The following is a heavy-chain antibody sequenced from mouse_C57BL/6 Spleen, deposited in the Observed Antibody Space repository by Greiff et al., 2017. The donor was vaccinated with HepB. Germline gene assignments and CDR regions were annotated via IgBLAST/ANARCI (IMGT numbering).Heavy chain of an antibody. CDR3: AAIYYDYGWYFDV. J-gene: IGHJ1*03. Sequence: VKLQQPGTELVKPGASVKLSCKASGYTFTSYWMHWVKQRPGQGLEWIGNINPSNGGTNYNEKFKSKATLTVDKSSSTAYMQLSSLTSEDSAVYYCAAIYYDYGWYFDVWGTGTTVTVSS. V-gene: IGHV1-53*01. D-gene: IGHD2-4*01. CDR2: INPSNGGT. CDR1: GYTFTSYW.